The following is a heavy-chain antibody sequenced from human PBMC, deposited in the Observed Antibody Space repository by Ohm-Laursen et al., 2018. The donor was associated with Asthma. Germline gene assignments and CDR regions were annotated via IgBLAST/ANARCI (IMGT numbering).Heavy chain of an antibody. V-gene: IGHV7-4-1*01. D-gene: IGHD3-22*01. CDR1: GYTFTSYA. Sequence: GASVKVSCKASGYTFTSYAMNWVRQAPGQGLEWMGWINTNTGNPTYAQGFTGRFVFSLDTSVSTAYLQICSLKAEDTAVYYCASEYYYDSSGHNGMDVWGQGTTVTVSS. CDR3: ASEYYYDSSGHNGMDV. J-gene: IGHJ6*02. CDR2: INTNTGNP.